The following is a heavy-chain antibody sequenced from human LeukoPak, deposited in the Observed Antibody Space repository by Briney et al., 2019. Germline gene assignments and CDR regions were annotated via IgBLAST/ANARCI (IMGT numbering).Heavy chain of an antibody. CDR3: AKGPGSALYDTKFDP. J-gene: IGHJ5*02. CDR2: ITDIGDNT. V-gene: IGHV3-23*01. D-gene: IGHD3-22*01. Sequence: GGSLRLSCAASGFTFSSYAMSWVRQAPGKGLEWVSDITDIGDNTYYADSVKGRFTISRDNSKNTLYLQMNSLRAEDTGVYYCAKGPGSALYDTKFDPWGQGNLVTVSS. CDR1: GFTFSSYA.